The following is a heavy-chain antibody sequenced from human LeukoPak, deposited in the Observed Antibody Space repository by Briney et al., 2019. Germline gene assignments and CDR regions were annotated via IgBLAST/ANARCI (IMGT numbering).Heavy chain of an antibody. CDR3: AKRGVVIRVILVGFYKEAYYFDS. CDR2: MSGSGGGT. CDR1: GITLSNYG. Sequence: GGSLRLSCAVSGITLSNYGMSWVRKAPGKGLEWVAGMSGSGGGTNYADSVKGRFTVSRDNSKSTLYLQMKSLRAEDTAVYFCAKRGVVIRVILVGFYKEAYYFDSWGQGALVTVSS. D-gene: IGHD3-22*01. V-gene: IGHV3-23*01. J-gene: IGHJ4*02.